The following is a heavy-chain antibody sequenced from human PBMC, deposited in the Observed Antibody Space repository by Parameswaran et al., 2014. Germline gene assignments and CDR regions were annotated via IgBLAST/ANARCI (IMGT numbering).Heavy chain of an antibody. V-gene: IGHV3-21*01. Sequence: VRQAPGKGLEWVSSISTSSSYIFYADSVKGRFTISRDNAKNSLYLQMNSLRAEDTAVYYCARDKRSYGPGDLFDYWGQGPRSPSPQ. CDR2: ISTSSSYI. CDR3: ARDKRSYGPGDLFDY. J-gene: IGHJ4*02. D-gene: IGHD5-18*01.